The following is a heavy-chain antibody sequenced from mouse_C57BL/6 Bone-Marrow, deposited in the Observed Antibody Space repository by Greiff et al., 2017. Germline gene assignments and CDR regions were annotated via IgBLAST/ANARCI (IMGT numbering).Heavy chain of an antibody. J-gene: IGHJ2*01. Sequence: QVHVKQSGAELVKPGASVKMSCKASGYTFTTYPIEWMKQNHGKSLEWIGNFHPYNDDTKYNEKFKGKATLTVEKSSTTVYLELSRLTSDDAAVYYCARSSTFFYYFDYWGQGTTLTVSS. D-gene: IGHD5-1*01. CDR1: GYTFTTYP. CDR3: ARSSTFFYYFDY. CDR2: FHPYNDDT. V-gene: IGHV1-47*01.